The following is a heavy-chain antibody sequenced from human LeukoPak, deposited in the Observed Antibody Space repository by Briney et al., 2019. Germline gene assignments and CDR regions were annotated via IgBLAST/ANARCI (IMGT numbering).Heavy chain of an antibody. CDR3: ARGFTVVAPRLGGLGWFEP. Sequence: ASVTVSSMASGYTFTVSYMHWVRQAPGQGLERVGWINPKRGGTNYAQKFQCRVTMTRGTSISTAYMELSRLRSDDTAVYYCARGFTVVAPRLGGLGWFEPWGQGTLVTVSS. CDR1: GYTFTVSY. D-gene: IGHD4-23*01. V-gene: IGHV1-2*02. J-gene: IGHJ5*02. CDR2: INPKRGGT.